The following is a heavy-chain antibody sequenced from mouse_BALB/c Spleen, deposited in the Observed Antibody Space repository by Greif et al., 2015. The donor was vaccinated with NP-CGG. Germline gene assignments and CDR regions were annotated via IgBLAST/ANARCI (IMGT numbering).Heavy chain of an antibody. CDR1: GFTFSNYW. V-gene: IGHV6-6*02. CDR2: IKLKSNNYAT. CDR3: TTGFAY. J-gene: IGHJ3*01. Sequence: EVKLMESGGGLVQPGGSMKLSCVASGFTFSNYWMNWVRQSPVKGLEWVAEIKLKSNNYATHYAESVKGRFTISRDDSKSSVYLQMNNLRAEDTGIYYCTTGFAYWGQGTLVTVSA.